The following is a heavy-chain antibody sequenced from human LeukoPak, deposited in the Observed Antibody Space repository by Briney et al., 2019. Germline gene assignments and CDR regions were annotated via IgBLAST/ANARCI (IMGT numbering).Heavy chain of an antibody. CDR1: GCTSTSYV. CDR3: EKGGGRPIDDAFDI. D-gene: IGHD3-16*01. J-gene: IGHJ3*02. CDR2: VWFDGSNN. V-gene: IGHV3-33*06. Sequence: GRWLRLSCIGPGCTSTSYVIHRVRQAHCKGGGGVGFVWFDGSNNYYAEFVKGRFTVSRDNSKNTLYLQMNSLRVEDTAVYYCEKGGGRPIDDAFDIWGQGTMVTVSS.